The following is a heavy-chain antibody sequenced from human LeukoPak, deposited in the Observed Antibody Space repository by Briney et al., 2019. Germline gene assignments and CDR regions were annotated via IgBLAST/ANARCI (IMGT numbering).Heavy chain of an antibody. J-gene: IGHJ3*02. V-gene: IGHV5-51*01. Sequence: KDGESLKISCKGSGYSFTSYWIGWVRQMPGKGLEWMGIIYPGDSDTRYSPSFQGQVTISADRSISTAYLQWSSLKASDTAMYYCARRLPSAFDAFDIWGQGTMVTVSS. CDR1: GYSFTSYW. CDR3: ARRLPSAFDAFDI. CDR2: IYPGDSDT. D-gene: IGHD3-10*01.